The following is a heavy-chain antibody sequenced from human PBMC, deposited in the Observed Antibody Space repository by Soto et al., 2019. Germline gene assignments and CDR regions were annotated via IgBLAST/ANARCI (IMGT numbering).Heavy chain of an antibody. CDR3: ATEGITGTPYYFDY. D-gene: IGHD1-7*01. CDR1: GYTFTSYG. Sequence: VKVSCKASGYTFTSYGISWVRQAPGQRLEWMGWINAGNGNTKYSQKFQGRVTITRDTSASTAYMELSSLRSEDTAVYYCATEGITGTPYYFDYWGQVTLVTVTS. V-gene: IGHV1-3*01. J-gene: IGHJ4*02. CDR2: INAGNGNT.